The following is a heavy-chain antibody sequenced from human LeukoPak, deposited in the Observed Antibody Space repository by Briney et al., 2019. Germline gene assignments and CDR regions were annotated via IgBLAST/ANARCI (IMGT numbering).Heavy chain of an antibody. D-gene: IGHD1-26*01. CDR1: GGSFSGYY. V-gene: IGHV4-34*01. CDR3: ARGTWAPVYSGTHRKTLYYFDY. CDR2: INHSGNT. Sequence: SETLSLTCGVYGGSFSGYYWGWIRQPPGKGLEWIGEINHSGNTNYNPSLKRRVTISVDTSKNHFSLKLSSVTAADTAAYYCARGTWAPVYSGTHRKTLYYFDYWGQGTLVTVSS. J-gene: IGHJ4*02.